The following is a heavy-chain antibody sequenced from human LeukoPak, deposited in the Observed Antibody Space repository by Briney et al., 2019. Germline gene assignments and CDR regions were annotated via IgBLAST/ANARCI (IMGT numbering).Heavy chain of an antibody. CDR3: VRHRSGAYAWLDV. CDR1: GGSISSHY. J-gene: IGHJ6*02. Sequence: PSETLSLTCTVSGGSISSHYWSWIRQPPGKGLEWIGYIHYSGTTNYNPSLKSRVSISADTSANQMSLRLSSVTAADTAVYYCVRHRSGAYAWLDVWGQGTTVTVSS. V-gene: IGHV4-59*08. CDR2: IHYSGTT. D-gene: IGHD3-10*01.